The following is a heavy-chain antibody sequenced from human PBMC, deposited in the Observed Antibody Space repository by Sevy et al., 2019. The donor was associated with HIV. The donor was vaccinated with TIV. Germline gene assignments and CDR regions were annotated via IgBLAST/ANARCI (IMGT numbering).Heavy chain of an antibody. CDR3: ARNVGDYVFRYFDL. CDR2: VHNSGSA. J-gene: IGHJ2*01. CDR1: DGSISRGQFY. Sequence: SDTLSFTCTVSDGSISRGQFYWSWIRQPAGKGLEWIGRVHNSGSATYNPSLRNRVGMSIDTSKNQFSLVLSSVTAADTAVYYCARNVGDYVFRYFDLWGRGTLVTVSS. D-gene: IGHD4-17*01. V-gene: IGHV4-61*02.